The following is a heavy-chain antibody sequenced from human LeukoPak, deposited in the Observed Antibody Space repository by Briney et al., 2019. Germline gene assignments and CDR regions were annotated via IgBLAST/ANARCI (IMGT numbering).Heavy chain of an antibody. CDR3: ASLHLAYNWKDY. CDR1: GFTFSSYW. V-gene: IGHV3-7*01. J-gene: IGHJ4*02. D-gene: IGHD1-20*01. Sequence: GGSLRLSCAASGFTFSSYWMSWVRQAPGKGLEWVANIKPDGSEKYYVDSVKGRLTISRDNAKNLLYLQMNSPRAEDTAVYYCASLHLAYNWKDYWGQGILVTVSS. CDR2: IKPDGSEK.